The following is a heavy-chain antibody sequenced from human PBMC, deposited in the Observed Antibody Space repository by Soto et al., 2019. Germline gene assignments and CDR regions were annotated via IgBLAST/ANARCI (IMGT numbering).Heavy chain of an antibody. D-gene: IGHD6-19*01. CDR1: GVLFSSSA. V-gene: IGHV3-23*01. Sequence: GGSLRLSCAASGVLFSSSAMNLVRQSPGKGLEWVSLISNNGGSASHADSVQGRFTISRDNSINTLYLQMNSLRAEDTAIYYCVREASGWPLHGSFDFWDRGTMVTVSS. CDR2: ISNNGGSA. CDR3: VREASGWPLHGSFDF. J-gene: IGHJ3*01.